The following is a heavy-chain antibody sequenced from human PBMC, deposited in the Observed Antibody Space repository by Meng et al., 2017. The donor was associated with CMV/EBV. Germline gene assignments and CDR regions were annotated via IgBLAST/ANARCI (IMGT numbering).Heavy chain of an antibody. CDR2: IRSKANSYAT. Sequence: GESLKISCAASGFTFSGSAMLWVRQASGKGLEWVGRIRSKANSYATAYAASVKGRFTISRDDSKNTAYLQMNSLKTEDTAVYYCTVRIAVAGTIDYWGQGTLVTVSS. CDR3: TVRIAVAGTIDY. D-gene: IGHD6-19*01. J-gene: IGHJ4*02. CDR1: GFTFSGSA. V-gene: IGHV3-73*01.